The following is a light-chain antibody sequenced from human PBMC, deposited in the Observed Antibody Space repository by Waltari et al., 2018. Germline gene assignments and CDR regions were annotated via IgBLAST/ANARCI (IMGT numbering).Light chain of an antibody. CDR2: WAS. V-gene: IGKV4-1*01. CDR1: QSVLYSSNNLNY. CDR3: QQFYSTPYT. Sequence: DIVMTQSPDSLAVSLGERATTNSNSSQSVLYSSNNLNYLAWYQQKPGQPPKLLIYWASTRESGVPDRFSGSGSGTDFTLTISSLQAEDVAVYYCQQFYSTPYTFGQGTKLEIK. J-gene: IGKJ2*01.